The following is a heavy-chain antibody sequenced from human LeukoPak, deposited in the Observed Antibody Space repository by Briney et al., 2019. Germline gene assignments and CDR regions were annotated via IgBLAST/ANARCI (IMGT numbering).Heavy chain of an antibody. J-gene: IGHJ1*01. CDR1: GGTFSSYA. CDR2: ISTYSGNT. D-gene: IGHD1-1*01. V-gene: IGHV1-18*01. Sequence: GASVKVSCKASGGTFSSYAISWVRQAPGQGLEGVGWISTYSGNTNYTQKLQGRVTMTTDTSTSTAYMELRSLKSDDTAVYYCVRDRNNNNWQGYFQHWGQGTLVTVSS. CDR3: VRDRNNNNWQGYFQH.